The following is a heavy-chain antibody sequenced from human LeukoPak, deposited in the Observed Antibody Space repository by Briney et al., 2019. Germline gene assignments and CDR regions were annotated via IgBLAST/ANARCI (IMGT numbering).Heavy chain of an antibody. J-gene: IGHJ4*02. CDR3: ARSLGETAFDY. CDR1: GFTFKNYG. V-gene: IGHV3-33*01. Sequence: GRSLRLSCAASGFTFKNYGFHWVRQAPGQGLEWVAVIWYDGSKKYYAASVKGRFTISRDDSKYTLFLQMNSLRAEDTAVYFCARSLGETAFDYWGQGTLVTVSS. CDR2: IWYDGSKK. D-gene: IGHD1-14*01.